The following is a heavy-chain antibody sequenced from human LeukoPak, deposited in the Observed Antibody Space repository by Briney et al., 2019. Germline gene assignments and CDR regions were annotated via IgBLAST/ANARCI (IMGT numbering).Heavy chain of an antibody. CDR2: ISSSSSYI. CDR3: ASGVGARRGGYMDV. CDR1: GFTFSSYS. J-gene: IGHJ6*03. Sequence: GGSLRLSCAASGFTFSSYSMNWVRQAPGKGLEWVSSISSSSSYIYYADSVKGRFTISRDNAKNSLYLQMNSLRAEDTAVYYCASGVGARRGGYMDVWGKGTTVTISS. V-gene: IGHV3-21*01. D-gene: IGHD1-26*01.